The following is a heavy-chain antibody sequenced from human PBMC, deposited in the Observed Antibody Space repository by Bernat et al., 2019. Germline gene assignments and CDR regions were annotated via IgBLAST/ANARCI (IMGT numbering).Heavy chain of an antibody. Sequence: QVQLQESGPGLVKPSQTLSLTCTVSGGSISSGGYYWSWIRHHPGKGLEWIGYIYYSGSTYYNPSLKSRVTISVDTSKNQFSLKLSSVTAADTAVYYCAETKGDYADNWYFDLWGRGTLVTVSS. CDR3: AETKGDYADNWYFDL. D-gene: IGHD4-17*01. CDR1: GGSISSGGYY. J-gene: IGHJ2*01. V-gene: IGHV4-31*03. CDR2: IYYSGST.